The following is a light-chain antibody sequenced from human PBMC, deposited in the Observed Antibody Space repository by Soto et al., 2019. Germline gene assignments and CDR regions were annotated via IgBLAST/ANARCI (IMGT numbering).Light chain of an antibody. CDR3: CSYAGSSTPYV. CDR1: SSDVGSYNL. V-gene: IGLV2-23*02. CDR2: EVS. J-gene: IGLJ1*01. Sequence: QSALTQPASVSGSPGHSITISCTGTSSDVGSYNLVSWYQQHPGKAPKLMIYEVSKRPSGVSNRFSGSKSGNTASLTISGLQAEDEADYYCCSYAGSSTPYVFGTGTQLTVL.